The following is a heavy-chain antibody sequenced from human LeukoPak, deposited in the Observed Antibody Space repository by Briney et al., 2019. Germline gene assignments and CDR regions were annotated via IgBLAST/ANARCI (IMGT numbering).Heavy chain of an antibody. CDR1: GGSISSSSYY. Sequence: SETLSLTCTVSGGSISSSSYYWGWIRQPPGKGLEWIGSIYYSGSTYYNPSLKSRVTISVDTSKNQFSLKLSSVTAADTAVYYCARSPRSMVRSYFDYWGQGTLVTVSS. CDR2: IYYSGST. D-gene: IGHD3-10*01. CDR3: ARSPRSMVRSYFDY. V-gene: IGHV4-39*07. J-gene: IGHJ4*02.